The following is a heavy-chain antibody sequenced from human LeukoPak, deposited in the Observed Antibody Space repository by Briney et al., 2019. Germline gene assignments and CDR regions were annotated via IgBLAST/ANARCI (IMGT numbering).Heavy chain of an antibody. CDR1: GGSFSGYY. V-gene: IGHV4-34*01. J-gene: IGHJ4*02. CDR2: INHSGST. CDR3: ARRPIVPAAVIDY. D-gene: IGHD2-2*01. Sequence: SETLSLTCAVYGGSFSGYYWSWIRQPPGKGLEWIGEINHSGSTNYNPSLKSRVTISVDTSKNQFSLKLSSVTAADTAVYYCARRPIVPAAVIDYWGQGTLVTVSS.